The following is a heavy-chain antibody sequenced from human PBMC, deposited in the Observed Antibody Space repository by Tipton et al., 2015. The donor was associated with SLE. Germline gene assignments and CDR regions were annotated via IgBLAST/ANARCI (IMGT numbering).Heavy chain of an antibody. CDR1: GGSFSGYY. V-gene: IGHV4-59*01. CDR3: ARDLDGYNYGDY. CDR2: IFYSGRT. J-gene: IGHJ4*02. D-gene: IGHD5-24*01. Sequence: TLSLTCAVYGGSFSGYYWSWIRQPPGKGLEWIGNIFYSGRTDYSPSLKSRVTMSLDTSENQFSLKLSSVTAADTAVYYCARDLDGYNYGDYWGQGILVTVSS.